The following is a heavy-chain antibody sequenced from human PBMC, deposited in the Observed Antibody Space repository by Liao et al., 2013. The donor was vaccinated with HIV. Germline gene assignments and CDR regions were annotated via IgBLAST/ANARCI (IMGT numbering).Heavy chain of an antibody. J-gene: IGHJ4*02. CDR3: ARGRHRIIPATYLDY. D-gene: IGHD3-3*01. CDR1: GGSFSGYY. V-gene: IGHV4-34*01. CDR2: IYHSGST. Sequence: QVQLQQWGAGLLKPSETLSLTCAVYGGSFSGYYWSWIRQPPGKGLEWIGEIYHSGSTKYNPSLKSRVTISVDTSKNQFSLKLSSVTAADTAVYYCARGRHRIIPATYLDYWGQGTLVTVSS.